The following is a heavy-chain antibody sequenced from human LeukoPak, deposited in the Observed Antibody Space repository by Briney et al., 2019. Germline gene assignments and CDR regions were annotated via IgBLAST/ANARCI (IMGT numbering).Heavy chain of an antibody. CDR3: ARASYCSDGSCYSDY. V-gene: IGHV1-69*04. CDR1: GGTFSTYA. CDR2: IVPILGTA. J-gene: IGHJ4*02. Sequence: SVKVSCKASGGTFSTYAISWVRQAPGQGLEWVGRIVPILGTANYAQNFQGRVTITADRSTTTAYMELRRLKSDDTAVYYCARASYCSDGSCYSDYWGQGTLVTVSS. D-gene: IGHD2-15*01.